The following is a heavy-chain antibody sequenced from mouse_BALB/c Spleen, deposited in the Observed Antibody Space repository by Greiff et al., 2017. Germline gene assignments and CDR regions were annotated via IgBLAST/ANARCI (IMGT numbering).Heavy chain of an antibody. CDR2: ISSGGSYT. D-gene: IGHD2-2*01. J-gene: IGHJ4*01. CDR1: GFTFSSYA. Sequence: EVQRVESGGGLVKPGGSLKLSCAASGFTFSSYAMSWVRQTPEKRLEWVATISSGGSYTYYPDSVKGRFTISRDNAKNTLYLQMSSLRSEDTAMYYWARQGYGYDEGYYAMDYWGQGTSVTVSS. V-gene: IGHV5-9-3*01. CDR3: ARQGYGYDEGYYAMDY.